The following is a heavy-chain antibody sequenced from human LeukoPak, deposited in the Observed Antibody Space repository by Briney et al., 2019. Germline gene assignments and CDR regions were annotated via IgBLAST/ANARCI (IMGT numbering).Heavy chain of an antibody. CDR3: AKDHVRFPPYQLLSH. V-gene: IGHV3-30*18. CDR2: ISYDGSNK. D-gene: IGHD2-2*01. Sequence: GRSLRLSCAASGFTFSSYGMHWVRQAPGKGLEWVAVISYDGSNKYYADSVKGRFTISRDNSKNTLYLQMNSLRAEDTAVYYCAKDHVRFPPYQLLSHRGQGTLVTVSS. CDR1: GFTFSSYG. J-gene: IGHJ4*02.